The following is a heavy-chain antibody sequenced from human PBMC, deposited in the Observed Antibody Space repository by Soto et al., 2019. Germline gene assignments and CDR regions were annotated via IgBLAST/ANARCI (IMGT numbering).Heavy chain of an antibody. CDR3: ARAFVQGQQLARLDFDY. J-gene: IGHJ4*02. CDR1: GYTFTSYA. Sequence: QVQLVQSGAEVKKPGASVKVSCKASGYTFTSYAMHWVRQAPGQRLEWMGWINAGNGNTKYSQKFQGRVTITRDTSASTAYMELSSLRPEDTAVYYCARAFVQGQQLARLDFDYWGQGTLVTVSS. CDR2: INAGNGNT. V-gene: IGHV1-3*01. D-gene: IGHD6-13*01.